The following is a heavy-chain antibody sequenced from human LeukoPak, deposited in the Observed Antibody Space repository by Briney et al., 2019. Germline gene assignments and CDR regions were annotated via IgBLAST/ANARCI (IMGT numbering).Heavy chain of an antibody. CDR2: IYHSGST. J-gene: IGHJ4*02. Sequence: MPSETLSLTCTVSGYSISSGYYWGWIRQPPGKGLEWIGSIYHSGSTYYNPSLKSRVTISVDTSKNQFSLKLSSVTAADTAVYYCARGAATVTGGSFDYWGQGTLVTVSS. D-gene: IGHD4-17*01. V-gene: IGHV4-38-2*02. CDR3: ARGAATVTGGSFDY. CDR1: GYSISSGYY.